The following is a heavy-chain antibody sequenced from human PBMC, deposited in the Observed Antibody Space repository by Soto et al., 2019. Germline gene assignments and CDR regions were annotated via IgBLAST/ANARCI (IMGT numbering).Heavy chain of an antibody. D-gene: IGHD2-2*01. V-gene: IGHV4-59*12. CDR2: IYHSGST. CDR3: ARVPDR. Sequence: SEILSLTCTVSGGSISSSYWSWIRQPPGKGLEWIGYIYHSGSTYYNPSLKSRVTISVDRSKNQFSLKLSSVTAADTAVYYCARVPDRWGQGTLVTVSS. CDR1: GGSISSSY. J-gene: IGHJ5*02.